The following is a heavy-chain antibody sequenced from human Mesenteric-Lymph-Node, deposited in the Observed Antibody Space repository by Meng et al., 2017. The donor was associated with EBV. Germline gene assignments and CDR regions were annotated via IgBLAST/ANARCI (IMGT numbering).Heavy chain of an antibody. CDR3: ARAYYYDGFDH. J-gene: IGHJ4*02. V-gene: IGHV3-11*01. D-gene: IGHD3-22*01. CDR1: EFIFSDHY. CDR2: ISSSGSTP. Sequence: GEVVESGGGLVKPGGSLRLSCAASEFIFSDHYMNWIRQAPGKGLEWIAYISSSGSTPYYADSVKGRFTVSRDNAKSSLYLQMDNLRPEDTAVYYCARAYYYDGFDHWGQGTLVTVSS.